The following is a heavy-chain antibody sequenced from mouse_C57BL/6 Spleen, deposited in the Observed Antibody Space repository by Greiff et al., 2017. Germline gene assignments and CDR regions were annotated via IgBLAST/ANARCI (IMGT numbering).Heavy chain of an antibody. CDR2: IDPSDIET. J-gene: IGHJ3*01. D-gene: IGHD2-2*01. CDR3: ARDGYDAWFAY. V-gene: IGHV1-52*01. CDR1: GYTFTSYW. Sequence: VQLQQPGAELVRPGSSVKLSCKASGYTFTSYWMHWVKQRPIQGLEWIGNIDPSDIETHYNQKFKDKATLTVDKSSSTAYMQLSSLTSEDSAVYYCARDGYDAWFAYWGQGTLVTVSA.